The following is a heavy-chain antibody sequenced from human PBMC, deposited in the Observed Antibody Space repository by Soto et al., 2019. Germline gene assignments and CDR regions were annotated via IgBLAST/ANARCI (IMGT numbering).Heavy chain of an antibody. CDR1: GFSLSTNGVG. V-gene: IGHV2-5*02. CDR2: IYWDDDK. CDR3: AHGSVDTVLATEY. D-gene: IGHD5-18*01. J-gene: IGHJ4*02. Sequence: QITLKESGPTLLKPTQNLTLTCTFSGFSLSTNGVGVCWIRQPTGKALEWLALIYWDDDKRYSPSLKSRLTITKDTSKLLVVLTMTHMGTVDTATYYSAHGSVDTVLATEYWGQGILVTISS.